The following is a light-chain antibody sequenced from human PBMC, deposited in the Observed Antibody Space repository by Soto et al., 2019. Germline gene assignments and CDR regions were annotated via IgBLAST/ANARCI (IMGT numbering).Light chain of an antibody. V-gene: IGKV3-11*01. Sequence: EIVLTQSPATLSLSPGERATLSCRASQSVSSYLAWYQQKPGQAPRLLIYDAANRATGIPARFSGSGSETDFTLNISCLEPEDFAVYYCQQRNNWQSFGQGTKLEIK. CDR2: DAA. J-gene: IGKJ2*03. CDR3: QQRNNWQS. CDR1: QSVSSY.